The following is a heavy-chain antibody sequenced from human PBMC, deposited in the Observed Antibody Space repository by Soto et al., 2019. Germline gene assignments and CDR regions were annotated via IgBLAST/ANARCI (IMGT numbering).Heavy chain of an antibody. CDR2: ISSSSSTI. CDR3: ARDSKRITMVRGVPSYFDY. CDR1: GFTFSSYS. D-gene: IGHD3-10*01. Sequence: GGSLRLSCAASGFTFSSYSMNWVRQAPGKGLEWVSYISSSSSTIYYADSVKGRFTISRDNAKNSLYLQMNSLRAEDTAVYYCARDSKRITMVRGVPSYFDYWGEGTPVTVSS. J-gene: IGHJ4*02. V-gene: IGHV3-48*01.